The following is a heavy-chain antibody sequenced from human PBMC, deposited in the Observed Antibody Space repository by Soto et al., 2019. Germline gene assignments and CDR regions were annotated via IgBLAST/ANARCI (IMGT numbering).Heavy chain of an antibody. J-gene: IGHJ5*02. Sequence: QVQLVESGGGLVKPGGSLRLSCAASGFTFSDFYMNWIRQAPGKGLEWLSYIICNGRTMYYADSVNGRFTISRDNTKKSLYLEMTSLRADDSAMYYCARDGRGPSALDLWGQGTLVTVSS. CDR3: ARDGRGPSALDL. V-gene: IGHV3-11*01. CDR2: IICNGRTM. CDR1: GFTFSDFY. D-gene: IGHD1-26*01.